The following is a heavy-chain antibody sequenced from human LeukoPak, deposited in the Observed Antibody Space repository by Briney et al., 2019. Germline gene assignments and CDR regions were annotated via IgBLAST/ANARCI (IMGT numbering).Heavy chain of an antibody. CDR1: GFTFSTYH. CDR2: IDSSSGYI. D-gene: IGHD1-26*01. Sequence: GGSLRLSCAASGFTFSTYHMNWVRQAPGKGLEWVSSIDSSSGYIYYADSVKGRFTISRDNAKNSLYLQMNGLRAEDTAIYYCARELVGALSSFDYWGQGTLVIVSS. V-gene: IGHV3-21*03. CDR3: ARELVGALSSFDY. J-gene: IGHJ4*02.